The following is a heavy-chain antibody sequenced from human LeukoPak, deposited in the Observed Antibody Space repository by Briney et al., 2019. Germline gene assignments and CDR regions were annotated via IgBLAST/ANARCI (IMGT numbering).Heavy chain of an antibody. V-gene: IGHV4-61*01. D-gene: IGHD6-13*01. Sequence: PSETLSLTCTVSSGSVNSATYYWSWIRQPPGTGLEWIGYIYYTGSTNYNPSLKSRVTISVDTSKNQFSLKLSSVTAADTAVYYCAREAYSSSWPYYFDYWGQGTLVTVSS. CDR3: AREAYSSSWPYYFDY. CDR1: SGSVNSATYY. CDR2: IYYTGST. J-gene: IGHJ4*02.